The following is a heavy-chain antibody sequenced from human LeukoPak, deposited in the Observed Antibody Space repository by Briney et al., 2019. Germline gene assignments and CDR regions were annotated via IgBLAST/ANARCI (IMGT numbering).Heavy chain of an antibody. Sequence: GGSLRLSCAASGFTFSSYAMTWVRQAPGKGLEWVSGISGSGGSTYFADSVKGRFTISRDNSKNTLYLQMNSLRAEDTAVYYCAKGTLAHYYDSSGYCHLSFDYWGQGTLVTVSS. CDR2: ISGSGGST. V-gene: IGHV3-23*01. J-gene: IGHJ4*02. CDR1: GFTFSSYA. CDR3: AKGTLAHYYDSSGYCHLSFDY. D-gene: IGHD3-22*01.